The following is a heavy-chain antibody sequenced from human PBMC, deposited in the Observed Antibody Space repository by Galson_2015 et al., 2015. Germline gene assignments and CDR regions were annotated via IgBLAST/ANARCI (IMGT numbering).Heavy chain of an antibody. Sequence: SEPLSLTCTVSGGSISSYYWSWIRQPPGKRLEWIGYIYYSGSTNYNPSLKSRVTISVDTSKNQFSLKLSSVTAADTAVYYCARRDFDWLLSSGPLDAFDIWGQGTMVTVSS. V-gene: IGHV4-59*01. CDR1: GGSISSYY. CDR3: ARRDFDWLLSSGPLDAFDI. D-gene: IGHD3-9*01. J-gene: IGHJ3*02. CDR2: IYYSGST.